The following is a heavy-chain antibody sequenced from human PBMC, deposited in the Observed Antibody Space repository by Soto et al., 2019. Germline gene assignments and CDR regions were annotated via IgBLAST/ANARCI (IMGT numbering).Heavy chain of an antibody. J-gene: IGHJ4*02. CDR1: GFTFSSHD. CDR3: ARDRGARGVGGTLDY. D-gene: IGHD1-26*01. V-gene: IGHV3-23*01. Sequence: GGSLRLSCAASGFTFSSHDMSWVRQAPGKGLEWVSSIDYSGATTYYADSVKGRFTISRDNSKNTLYLQMNSLRAEDTAVYYCARDRGARGVGGTLDYWGPGTLVTVSS. CDR2: IDYSGATT.